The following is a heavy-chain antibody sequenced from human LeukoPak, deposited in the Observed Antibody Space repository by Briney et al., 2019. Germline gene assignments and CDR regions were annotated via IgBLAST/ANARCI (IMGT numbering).Heavy chain of an antibody. CDR2: ISSSSSYI. CDR3: ARGIAAAGTWFDP. V-gene: IGHV3-21*01. J-gene: IGHJ5*02. CDR1: GFTFSSYS. D-gene: IGHD6-13*01. Sequence: GGSLRLSCAASGFTFSSYSMNWVRQAPGKGLEWVSAISSSSSYIYYADSVKVRFTISRDNAKNTLYLQMNSLRAEDTAVYYCARGIAAAGTWFDPWGQGTLVTVSS.